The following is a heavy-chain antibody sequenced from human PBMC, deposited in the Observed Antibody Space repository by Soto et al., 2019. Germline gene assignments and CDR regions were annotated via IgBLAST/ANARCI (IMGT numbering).Heavy chain of an antibody. V-gene: IGHV4-30-4*01. Sequence: SETLSLTCTVSGGSISSGDYYWSWIRQPPGKGLEWIGYFYYSGSTYYNPSLKSRVTISVDTSKNQFSLKLSSVTAADTAVYYCARGSPYYDILTGPDGMDGWGRGTTVTGSS. CDR3: ARGSPYYDILTGPDGMDG. CDR1: GGSISSGDYY. D-gene: IGHD3-9*01. CDR2: FYYSGST. J-gene: IGHJ6*02.